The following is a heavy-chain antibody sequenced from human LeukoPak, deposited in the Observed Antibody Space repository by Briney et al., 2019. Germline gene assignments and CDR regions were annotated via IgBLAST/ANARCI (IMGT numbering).Heavy chain of an antibody. CDR1: VFTFSSYA. J-gene: IGHJ3*02. D-gene: IGHD1-26*01. CDR3: ARDKSGSYSAFDI. V-gene: IGHV3-53*01. Sequence: GGSLRLSCAASVFTFSSYAMSWVRHAPGKGLEWFSVIYSGGSTYYAASVKGRFTISRDNSKNTLYLQMNSLRAEDTAVYYCARDKSGSYSAFDIWGQGTMVTVSS. CDR2: IYSGGST.